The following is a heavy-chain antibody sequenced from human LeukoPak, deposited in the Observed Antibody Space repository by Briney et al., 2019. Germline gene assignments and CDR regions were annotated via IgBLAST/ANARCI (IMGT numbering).Heavy chain of an antibody. CDR1: GYSFTSYW. D-gene: IGHD3-10*01. CDR2: IDPSDSYT. V-gene: IGHV5-10-1*01. Sequence: GESLRISCKGSGYSFTSYWISWVRQMPGKGLEWMGRIDPSDSYTNYSPSFQGHVTILADKSISTAYLQWSSLKASDTAMYYCARGITMVRGVDNWFDPWGQGTLVTVSS. J-gene: IGHJ5*02. CDR3: ARGITMVRGVDNWFDP.